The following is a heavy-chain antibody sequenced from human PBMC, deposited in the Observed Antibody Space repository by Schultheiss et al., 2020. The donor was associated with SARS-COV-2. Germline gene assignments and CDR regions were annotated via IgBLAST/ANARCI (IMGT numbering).Heavy chain of an antibody. Sequence: SETLSLTCAVSGYSISSYYWSWIRQPPGKGLEWIGSIYYSGSTNYNPSLKSRVTISVDTSKNQFSLKLSSVTAADTAVYYCARAAGTTSRYYYMDVWGKGTTVTVSS. CDR2: IYYSGST. V-gene: IGHV4-59*01. CDR1: GYSISSYY. J-gene: IGHJ6*03. D-gene: IGHD1-7*01. CDR3: ARAAGTTSRYYYMDV.